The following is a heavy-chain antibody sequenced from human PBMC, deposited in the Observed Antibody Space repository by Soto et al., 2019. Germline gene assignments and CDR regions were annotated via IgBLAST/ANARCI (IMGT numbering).Heavy chain of an antibody. J-gene: IGHJ3*02. D-gene: IGHD6-19*01. CDR2: IKQDGSEK. V-gene: IGHV3-7*01. CDR3: AREGIAVASGAFDI. Sequence: EVQLVESGGGLVQPGGSLRLSCAASGFTFSSYWISWVRQAPGKGLEWVANIKQDGSEKYYVDSVKGRFTISRDNAKNSLYLQMNSLRAEDTAVYYCAREGIAVASGAFDIWGQGTMVTVSS. CDR1: GFTFSSYW.